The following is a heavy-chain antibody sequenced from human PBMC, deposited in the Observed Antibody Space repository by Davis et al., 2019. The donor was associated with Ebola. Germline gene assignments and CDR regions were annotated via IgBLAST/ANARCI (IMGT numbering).Heavy chain of an antibody. CDR1: GYTFTNYA. V-gene: IGHV7-4-1*02. D-gene: IGHD6-19*01. CDR2: INTNTGNP. J-gene: IGHJ6*04. CDR3: ARGGGIAVAGLLYYYYGMDV. Sequence: ASVKVSCKASGYTFTNYAMNWVRQAPGLGLEWMGWINTNTGNPTYAQGFTGRFVFSLDTSVSTAYLQISSLKAEDTAVYYCARGGGIAVAGLLYYYYGMDVWGKGTTVTVSS.